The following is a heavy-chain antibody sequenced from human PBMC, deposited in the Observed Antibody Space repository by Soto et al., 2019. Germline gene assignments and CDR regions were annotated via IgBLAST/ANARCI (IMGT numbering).Heavy chain of an antibody. D-gene: IGHD3-22*01. CDR3: ARDYHYYDSSGYYLGRISYCGMDV. V-gene: IGHV6-1*01. CDR1: GGSVSSNSAA. J-gene: IGHJ6*02. CDR2: TYYRSKWYN. Sequence: QTLSLTGAISGGSVSSNSAAWNWIRQSPSRGLEWLGRTYYRSKWYNDYAVSVKSRITINPDTSKNQFSLQLNSVTPEDTAVYYCARDYHYYDSSGYYLGRISYCGMDVWGQGTTVTVSS.